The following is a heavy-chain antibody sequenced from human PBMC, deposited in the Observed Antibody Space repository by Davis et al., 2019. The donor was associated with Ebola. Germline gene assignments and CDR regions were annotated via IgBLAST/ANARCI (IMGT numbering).Heavy chain of an antibody. CDR2: ISSNGGST. Sequence: GESLKISCSASGFTFSSYAMHWVRQAPGKGLEYVSAISSNGGSTYYADSVKGRFTISRDNSKNTLYLKMSSLRAEDTAVYYCVKGGLWFGDWFDPWGQGTLVTVSS. D-gene: IGHD3-10*01. CDR1: GFTFSSYA. CDR3: VKGGLWFGDWFDP. V-gene: IGHV3-64D*08. J-gene: IGHJ5*02.